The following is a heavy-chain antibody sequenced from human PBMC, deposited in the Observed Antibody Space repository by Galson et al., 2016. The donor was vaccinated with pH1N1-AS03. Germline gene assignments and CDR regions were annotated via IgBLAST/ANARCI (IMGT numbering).Heavy chain of an antibody. CDR3: AKDPIQYGDYVWYFDY. CDR1: GFIFSNYA. J-gene: IGHJ4*02. V-gene: IGHV3-23*01. CDR2: ITSRGST. D-gene: IGHD4-17*01. Sequence: SPRLSCAASGFIFSNYAMSWVRQAPGKGLEWVSAITSRGSTYYADSVKGRFTISRDNSKNTLYLQMNSLRAEDTAVYYCAKDPIQYGDYVWYFDYWGQGTLVTVSS.